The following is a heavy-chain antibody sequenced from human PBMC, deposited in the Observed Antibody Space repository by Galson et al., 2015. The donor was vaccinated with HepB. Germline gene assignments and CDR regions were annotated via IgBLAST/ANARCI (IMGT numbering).Heavy chain of an antibody. J-gene: IGHJ4*02. CDR1: GYTFTSYA. CDR3: ARSVGGWQNFDY. Sequence: SVKVSCKASGYTFTSYAMHWVRQAPGQRLEWMGWINAGNGNTKYSQKFQGRVTITRDTSASTAYMELSSLRSEDTAVYYCARSVGGWQNFDYWGQGTLVTVSS. D-gene: IGHD6-19*01. CDR2: INAGNGNT. V-gene: IGHV1-3*01.